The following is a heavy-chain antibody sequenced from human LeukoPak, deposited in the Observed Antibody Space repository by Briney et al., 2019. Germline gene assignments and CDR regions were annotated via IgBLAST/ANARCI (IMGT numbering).Heavy chain of an antibody. Sequence: SETLSLTCTISGGSISSYYWSWIRQPPGQGLEWIGYIYYSGSTNYNPSLKSRVTISVDTSKNQFSLKLSSVTAADTAVYYCARDSGRDGYPALDYWGQGTLVTVSS. CDR2: IYYSGST. CDR3: ARDSGRDGYPALDY. J-gene: IGHJ4*02. D-gene: IGHD5-24*01. V-gene: IGHV4-59*01. CDR1: GGSISSYY.